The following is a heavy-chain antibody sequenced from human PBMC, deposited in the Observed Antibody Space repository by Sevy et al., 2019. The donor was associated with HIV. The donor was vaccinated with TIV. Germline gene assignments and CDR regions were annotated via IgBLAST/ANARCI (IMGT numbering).Heavy chain of an antibody. V-gene: IGHV3-48*02. D-gene: IGHD6-19*01. Sequence: GGSLRLSCAASGFTFNSYSMNWVRQDPGKGLEWVSYISSRSSTASYAASVKGRFAISGDNAKKTLYLQMNTLRDEDTAVYYCVRDPDSSGRYDGAYFDSWGQGTLVTVSS. CDR3: VRDPDSSGRYDGAYFDS. CDR1: GFTFNSYS. CDR2: ISSRSSTA. J-gene: IGHJ4*02.